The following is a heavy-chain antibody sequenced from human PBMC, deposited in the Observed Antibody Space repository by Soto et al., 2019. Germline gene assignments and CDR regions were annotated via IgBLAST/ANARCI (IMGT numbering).Heavy chain of an antibody. V-gene: IGHV3-48*02. Sequence: GGSLRLSCAASGFTFSSFSMNWVRQAPGKGLEWVSYISSSSSFTYYADSVKGRFTISRDNAKNSLYLQMNSLRDEDTAVYYCARDRYYDGSGYREETKFDYWGQGTLVTVSS. CDR2: ISSSSSFT. D-gene: IGHD3-22*01. J-gene: IGHJ4*02. CDR1: GFTFSSFS. CDR3: ARDRYYDGSGYREETKFDY.